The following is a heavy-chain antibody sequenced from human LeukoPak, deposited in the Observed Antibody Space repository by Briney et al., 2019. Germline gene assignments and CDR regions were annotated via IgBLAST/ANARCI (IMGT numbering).Heavy chain of an antibody. CDR3: ARDLSYSSSPGLDY. CDR2: TYYRSKWYN. D-gene: IGHD6-6*01. Sequence: SQTLSLTCAISGDSVSSNGAAWNWIRQSPSRGLEWLGRTYYRSKWYNDYAVSVKSRITINPDTSKNQFSLKLTSVTAADTAVYYCARDLSYSSSPGLDYWGQGTLVTVSS. V-gene: IGHV6-1*01. J-gene: IGHJ4*02. CDR1: GDSVSSNGAA.